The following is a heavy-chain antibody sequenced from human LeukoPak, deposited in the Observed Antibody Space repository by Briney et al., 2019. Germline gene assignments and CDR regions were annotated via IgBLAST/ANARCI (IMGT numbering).Heavy chain of an antibody. Sequence: PGRSLRLSCAASGFTLSSYAMHWVRQAASKGLGWVAVISYDGSNKYYTDSVTGRFTISRDNSKNTLYLQMNSLRAEDTAVYYCAREVATIGFYFDYWGQGTLVTVSS. CDR3: AREVATIGFYFDY. J-gene: IGHJ4*02. V-gene: IGHV3-30-3*01. D-gene: IGHD5-12*01. CDR2: ISYDGSNK. CDR1: GFTLSSYA.